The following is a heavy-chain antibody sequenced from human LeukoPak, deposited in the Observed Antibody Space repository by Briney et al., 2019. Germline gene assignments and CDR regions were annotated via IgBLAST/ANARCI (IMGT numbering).Heavy chain of an antibody. CDR1: GFTVSNNY. CDR3: ARDPVLLWFGELGYFDY. Sequence: GGSLRLSCAVSGFTVSNNYMRWVSQAPGKGLEWVSYISSSSSTIYYADSVKGRFTISRDNAKNSLYLQMNSLRAEDTAVYYCARDPVLLWFGELGYFDYWGQGTLVTVSS. D-gene: IGHD3-10*01. CDR2: ISSSSSTI. V-gene: IGHV3-48*01. J-gene: IGHJ4*02.